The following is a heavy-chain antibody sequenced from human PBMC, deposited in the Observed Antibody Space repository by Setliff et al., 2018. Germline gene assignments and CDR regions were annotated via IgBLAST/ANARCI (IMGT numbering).Heavy chain of an antibody. V-gene: IGHV1-18*01. CDR2: INNYNTNT. Sequence: GASVKVSCKASGYTFTNYGITWVRQAPGQGLEWMGWINNYNTNTKYAQKLLGRVTVTTDTSTGTAYMELGSLTSDDTAIYYCARINFYVSSGYYYAPDYWGPGTLVTVSS. J-gene: IGHJ4*02. CDR1: GYTFTNYG. D-gene: IGHD3-22*01. CDR3: ARINFYVSSGYYYAPDY.